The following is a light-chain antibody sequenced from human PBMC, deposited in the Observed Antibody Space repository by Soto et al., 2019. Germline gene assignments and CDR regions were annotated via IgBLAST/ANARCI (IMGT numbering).Light chain of an antibody. CDR3: QQSYSTPWT. J-gene: IGKJ1*01. CDR1: QSISSY. CDR2: AAS. Sequence: DIQMTQSPSSLSASVGERVTITCRASQSISSYLNWYQQKPGIAPKLLIYAASSLQSGVPSRFSGSGSGTDFTLTIGSLQPEDFATYYCQQSYSTPWTFGQGTKVEIK. V-gene: IGKV1-39*01.